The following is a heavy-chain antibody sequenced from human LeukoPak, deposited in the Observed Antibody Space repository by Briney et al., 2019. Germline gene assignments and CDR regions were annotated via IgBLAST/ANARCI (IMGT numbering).Heavy chain of an antibody. CDR3: ARQSYRRFDP. CDR1: GDSVSSNSVA. CDR2: TYYTSKWNN. J-gene: IGHJ5*02. Sequence: SQTLSLTCAISGDSVSSNSVAWNWFRQSPSRGLEWLGRTYYTSKWNNDYAVSVQSRIAVNPDTSKNQFSLHLNSVTPDDTAVYYRARQSYRRFDPWGQGTLVTVSS. V-gene: IGHV6-1*01.